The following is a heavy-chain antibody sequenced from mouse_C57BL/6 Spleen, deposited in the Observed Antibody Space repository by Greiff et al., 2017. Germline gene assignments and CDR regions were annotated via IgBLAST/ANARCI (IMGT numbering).Heavy chain of an antibody. CDR1: GYTFTEYT. V-gene: IGHV1-62-2*01. J-gene: IGHJ2*01. D-gene: IGHD1-1*01. CDR3: ARHGLYYGEENYFDY. CDR2: FYPGSGSI. Sequence: LQESGAELVKPGASVKLSCKASGYTFTEYTIHWVKQRSGRGLGWIGWFYPGSGSIKYNEKFKDKATLTADKSSSTVYMELSRLTSEDSAVYFCARHGLYYGEENYFDYWGQGTTLTVSS.